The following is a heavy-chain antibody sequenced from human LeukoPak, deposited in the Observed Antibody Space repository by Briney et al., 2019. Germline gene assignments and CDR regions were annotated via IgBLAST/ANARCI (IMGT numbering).Heavy chain of an antibody. Sequence: ASVKVSCKASGYTFTSYGISWVRQAPGQGLEWMGWISAYNGNTNYAQKLQGRVTMTTDTSTSTAYMELRSLRSDDTAVYYCARAISREYCSSTSCPRGYSYGRPYWYFDLWAVAPWSLSPQ. D-gene: IGHD2-2*01. CDR3: ARAISREYCSSTSCPRGYSYGRPYWYFDL. CDR2: ISAYNGNT. V-gene: IGHV1-18*01. CDR1: GYTFTSYG. J-gene: IGHJ2*01.